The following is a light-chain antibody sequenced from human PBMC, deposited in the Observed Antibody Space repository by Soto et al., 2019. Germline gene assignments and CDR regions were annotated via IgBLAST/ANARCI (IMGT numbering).Light chain of an antibody. CDR2: GAS. J-gene: IGKJ4*01. CDR3: QQYATSPLT. CDR1: QSVARNS. Sequence: ENVLTQSPGRLSLSPGERATLSCRASQSVARNSIAWYQQKVGQPPRLLIYGASGRATGVPDRISGSGSGTVFTLTIERVEGEDCAVYHCQQYATSPLTFGGGTTLEIK. V-gene: IGKV3-20*01.